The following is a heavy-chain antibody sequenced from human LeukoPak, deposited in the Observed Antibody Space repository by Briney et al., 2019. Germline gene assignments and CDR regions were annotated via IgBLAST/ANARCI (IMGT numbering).Heavy chain of an antibody. Sequence: ASVKVSCKASGHTFTSNFVHWVRQAPGQGLEWMAVLNPSDGDTTYAQKFQGRTTMTRDTSTGTVYMELSSLRSEDTAVYYCAGETDAFDYWGQGTRVTVSS. J-gene: IGHJ4*02. CDR2: LNPSDGDT. CDR1: GHTFTSNF. V-gene: IGHV1-46*03. CDR3: AGETDAFDY.